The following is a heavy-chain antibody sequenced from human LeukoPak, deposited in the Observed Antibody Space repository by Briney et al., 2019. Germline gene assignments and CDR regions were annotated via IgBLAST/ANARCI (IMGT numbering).Heavy chain of an antibody. D-gene: IGHD3-22*01. CDR2: INHSGST. V-gene: IGHV4-34*01. J-gene: IGHJ6*02. CDR1: GGSFSVYY. Sequence: SETLSLTCAVYGGSFSVYYWSWIRQPPGKGLEWIGEINHSGSTNYNPSLKSRVTISVDTSKNQFSLKLSSVTAADTAVYYCARNYDSSGYPIDYYYYGMDVWGQGTTVTVSS. CDR3: ARNYDSSGYPIDYYYYGMDV.